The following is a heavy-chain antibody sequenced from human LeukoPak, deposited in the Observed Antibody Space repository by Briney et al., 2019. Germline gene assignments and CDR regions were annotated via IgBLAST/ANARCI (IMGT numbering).Heavy chain of an antibody. CDR3: AREVGINWFDP. Sequence: GGSLRLSCAASGFTFDDYAMHWVRQAPGKGLEWVSGISWNSGNIGYADSVKGRFTISRDNAKNSLYLQMNSLRAEDTAVYYCAREVGINWFDPWGQGTLVTVSS. CDR1: GFTFDDYA. V-gene: IGHV3-9*01. J-gene: IGHJ5*02. CDR2: ISWNSGNI. D-gene: IGHD2-15*01.